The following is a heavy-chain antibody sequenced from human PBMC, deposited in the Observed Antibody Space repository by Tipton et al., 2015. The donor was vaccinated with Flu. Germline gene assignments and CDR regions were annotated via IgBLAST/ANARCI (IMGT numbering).Heavy chain of an antibody. V-gene: IGHV4-34*01. CDR3: AQNNVWGSYRAFDY. Sequence: TLSLTCTVYGGSFSGYYWSWIRQPPGRGLEWIGEINHSGSTNYNPSLKSRVTISVDASKNQFSLKLSSVTAADTAVYYCAQNNVWGSYRAFDYWGQGTLVTVSS. CDR1: GGSFSGYY. CDR2: INHSGST. J-gene: IGHJ4*02. D-gene: IGHD3-16*02.